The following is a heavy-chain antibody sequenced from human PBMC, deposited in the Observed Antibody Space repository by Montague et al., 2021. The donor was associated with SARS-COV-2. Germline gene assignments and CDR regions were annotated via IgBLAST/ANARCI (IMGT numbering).Heavy chain of an antibody. Sequence: SETLSLTCAVYGGSFSGYYWSWIRQPPGKGLEWIGEIYHSGSTNHNPSLKSRVTISVDTSKNQFSLRLSSVTAADTAVYYCARDRGVQYHLQMPFYFDYWGQGTLVTVSS. CDR3: ARDRGVQYHLQMPFYFDY. D-gene: IGHD2-2*01. CDR2: IYHSGST. J-gene: IGHJ4*02. CDR1: GGSFSGYY. V-gene: IGHV4-34*01.